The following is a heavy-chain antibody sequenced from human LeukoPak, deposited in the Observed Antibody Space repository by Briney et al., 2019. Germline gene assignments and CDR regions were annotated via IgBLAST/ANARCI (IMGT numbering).Heavy chain of an antibody. CDR3: ARKQLDRHYYYYYYMDV. J-gene: IGHJ6*03. CDR2: ISSSSSTI. D-gene: IGHD6-13*01. V-gene: IGHV3-48*01. CDR1: GFTFSSYS. Sequence: GGSLRLSCAASGFTFSSYSMNWVRQAPGKGLEWVSYISSSSSTIYYADSVKGRFTISRDNAKNSLYLQMNSLRAEDTAVYYCARKQLDRHYYYYYYMDVWGKGTTVTVSS.